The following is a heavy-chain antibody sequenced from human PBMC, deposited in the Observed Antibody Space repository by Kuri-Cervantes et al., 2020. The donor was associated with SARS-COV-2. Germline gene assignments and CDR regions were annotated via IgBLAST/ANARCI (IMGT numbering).Heavy chain of an antibody. J-gene: IGHJ6*02. V-gene: IGHV1-69*04. Sequence: SVKVSCKASGGTFSSYAISWVRQAPGQGLEWMGRIIPILGIANYAQRFQGRVTITADKSTSTAYMELSSLRSVDTAVYYCARSANYGSGSYYMSYGMDVWGQGTTVTVSS. CDR3: ARSANYGSGSYYMSYGMDV. CDR2: IIPILGIA. CDR1: GGTFSSYA. D-gene: IGHD3-10*01.